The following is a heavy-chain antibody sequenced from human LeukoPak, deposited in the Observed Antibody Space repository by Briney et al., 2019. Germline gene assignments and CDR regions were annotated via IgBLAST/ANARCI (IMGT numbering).Heavy chain of an antibody. Sequence: GGSLRLSCAASGVTLRIHLMRGPPPPPEEGLEWVANIKKDGSEKKYVDSVKGRFTISRDHAENLLDLQMNSRRAQDTAVQYCVREGGSGWYSGLFDPWGQGSLVTV. J-gene: IGHJ5*02. CDR1: GVTLRIHL. D-gene: IGHD6-19*01. V-gene: IGHV3-7*01. CDR2: IKKDGSEK. CDR3: VREGGSGWYSGLFDP.